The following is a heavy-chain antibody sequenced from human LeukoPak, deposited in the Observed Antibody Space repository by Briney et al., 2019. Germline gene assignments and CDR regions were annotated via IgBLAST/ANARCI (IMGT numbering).Heavy chain of an antibody. V-gene: IGHV3-9*01. CDR1: GFTFDDYA. CDR2: ISWNSGSI. J-gene: IGHJ3*02. Sequence: GRSLRLSCAASGFTFDDYAMHWVRQAPGKGLEWVSGISWNSGSIGYADSVKGRFTISRDNAKNSLYLQMNSLRAEDTALYYCAKENLRGYSHYDAFDIWGQGTMVTVSS. D-gene: IGHD5-18*01. CDR3: AKENLRGYSHYDAFDI.